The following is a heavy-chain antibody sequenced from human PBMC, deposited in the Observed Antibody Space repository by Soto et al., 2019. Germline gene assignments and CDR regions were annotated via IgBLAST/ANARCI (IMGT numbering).Heavy chain of an antibody. D-gene: IGHD2-15*01. CDR1: GFTFSSCT. J-gene: IGHJ6*02. CDR2: ISPSSGHI. V-gene: IGHV3-21*06. Sequence: EVHLVESGGGLVKPGGSLRLSCAVSGFTFSSCTMNWVRQAPGKGLEWVSSISPSSGHIYYADSVKGRFTISRDNANNSLFLQMNSLRVEDTAVYYCSGCSGGACHKNYGMDVWGQGTTVTGSS. CDR3: SGCSGGACHKNYGMDV.